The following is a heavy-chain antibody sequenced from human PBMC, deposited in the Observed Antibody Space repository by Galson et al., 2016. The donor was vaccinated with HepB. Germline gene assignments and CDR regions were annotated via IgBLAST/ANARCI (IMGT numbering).Heavy chain of an antibody. D-gene: IGHD1-26*01. Sequence: SLRLSCAASTFSVSDDYMNWVRQAPGKGLEWVSLIYSGGGTYYADSVKGRFIISRDNSKNTLYLQMNSLRVEDTAVYDCARGSDLGSFWGQGTLVTVSS. CDR1: TFSVSDDY. V-gene: IGHV3-66*01. CDR3: ARGSDLGSF. CDR2: IYSGGGT. J-gene: IGHJ4*02.